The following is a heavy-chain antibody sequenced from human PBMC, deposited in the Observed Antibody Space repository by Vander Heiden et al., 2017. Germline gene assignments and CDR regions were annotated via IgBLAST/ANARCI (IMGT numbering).Heavy chain of an antibody. CDR1: GFSLMTSGVG. CDR2: IYWNDLK. J-gene: IGHJ2*01. Sequence: QITLKESGPTLVKPTQTLTLTCTFSGFSLMTSGVGVGWLRQPPGKAPEWLALIYWNDLKRYSPSLNNRLFITMDTSKDQVVLTVTNMDPLDTATYYCAYHYWFFHVWGRGTLVTVSS. CDR3: AYHYWFFHV. V-gene: IGHV2-5*01.